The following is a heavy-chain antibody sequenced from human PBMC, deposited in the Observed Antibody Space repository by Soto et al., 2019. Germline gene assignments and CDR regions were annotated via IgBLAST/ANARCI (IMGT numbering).Heavy chain of an antibody. Sequence: GASVKVSCKASGGTFSSYAISWVRQAPGQGLEWMGGIIPIFGTANYAQKFQGRVTITADESTSTAYMELSSLRSEDTAVYYCARDSPPSGPSSSPGAGDYWGQGTLVTVS. V-gene: IGHV1-69*13. CDR3: ARDSPPSGPSSSPGAGDY. J-gene: IGHJ4*02. CDR2: IIPIFGTA. D-gene: IGHD6-6*01. CDR1: GGTFSSYA.